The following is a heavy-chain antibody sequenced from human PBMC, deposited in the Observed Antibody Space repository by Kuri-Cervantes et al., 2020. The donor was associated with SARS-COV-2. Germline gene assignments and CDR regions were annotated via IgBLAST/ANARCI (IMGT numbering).Heavy chain of an antibody. V-gene: IGHV4-59*01. CDR3: ARGGLSLDC. J-gene: IGHJ4*02. D-gene: IGHD5-12*01. Sequence: SQTLALTCDVSGDSISSTYWSWIRQPPGRGLEWIGFVHYSGTTSYSPSLKSRVTVSVDASKNHFSLKLSSVTTADTAVYYCARGGLSLDCWGQGTLVTVSS. CDR2: VHYSGTT. CDR1: GDSISSTY.